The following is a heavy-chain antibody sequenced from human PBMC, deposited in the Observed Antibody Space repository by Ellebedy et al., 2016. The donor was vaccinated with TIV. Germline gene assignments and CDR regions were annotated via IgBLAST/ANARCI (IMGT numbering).Heavy chain of an antibody. Sequence: GESLKISCAASGFTVSSNYMSWVRQAPGKGLEWVSVIYSGGSTYYADSVKGRFTISRHNSKNTLYLQMNSLRAEDTAVYYCANWGIWFGEPGVFDIWGQGTMVTVSS. J-gene: IGHJ3*02. D-gene: IGHD3-10*01. CDR3: ANWGIWFGEPGVFDI. V-gene: IGHV3-53*04. CDR1: GFTVSSNY. CDR2: IYSGGST.